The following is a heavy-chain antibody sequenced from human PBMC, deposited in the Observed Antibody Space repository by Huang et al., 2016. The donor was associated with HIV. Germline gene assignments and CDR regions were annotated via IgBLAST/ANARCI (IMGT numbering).Heavy chain of an antibody. J-gene: IGHJ6*02. D-gene: IGHD3-9*01. CDR2: IKQEGSEK. CDR3: ARGGIYYDVLTGRHYYYNGLDV. Sequence: EVHLVESGGDLVQPGGSLRLSCVASGFNFSAYWMSWVHQAPGEGREGVANIKQEGSEKNYVDSVKGRFTISRDNAKNSVYLQLTSLRAEDTAVYYCARGGIYYDVLTGRHYYYNGLDVWGQGTTVTVSS. V-gene: IGHV3-7*01. CDR1: GFNFSAYW.